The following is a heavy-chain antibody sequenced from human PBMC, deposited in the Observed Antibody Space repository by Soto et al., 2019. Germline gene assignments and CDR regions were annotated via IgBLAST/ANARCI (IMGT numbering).Heavy chain of an antibody. V-gene: IGHV1-69*02. CDR1: GGTFSCYT. D-gene: IGHD3-16*01. Sequence: QVQLVQSGAEVKKPGSSVKVSCKASGGTFSCYTISWVRQAPGQGLEWMGRIIPILGIANYAQKFQGRVTITADKSTSTAYMELSSLRSEDTAVYYCARGGPGGSAGGMDVWGQGTTVTVSS. CDR2: IIPILGIA. CDR3: ARGGPGGSAGGMDV. J-gene: IGHJ6*02.